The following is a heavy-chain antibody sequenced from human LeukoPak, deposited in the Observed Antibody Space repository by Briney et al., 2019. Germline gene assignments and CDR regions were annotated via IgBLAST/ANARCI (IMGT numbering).Heavy chain of an antibody. CDR1: GFTFRSFL. V-gene: IGHV3-74*01. Sequence: GRSLRLSCAASGFTFRSFLMHWVRQAPAKGLLWVSRINSEGTSTTYADSVKGRFNISRDNAKNTVYLQMNSLRAEDTAVYYCARTLGVPSAFDPWGPGTLVTVSS. CDR3: ARTLGVPSAFDP. D-gene: IGHD2-2*01. CDR2: INSEGTST. J-gene: IGHJ5*02.